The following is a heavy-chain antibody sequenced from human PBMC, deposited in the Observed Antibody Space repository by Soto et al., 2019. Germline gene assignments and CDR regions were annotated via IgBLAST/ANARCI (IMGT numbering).Heavy chain of an antibody. V-gene: IGHV3-43*01. CDR3: AKDMYPSDSSGYPDY. J-gene: IGHJ4*02. D-gene: IGHD3-22*01. CDR2: ISWDGGST. Sequence: GGSLRLSCAASGFTFDDYTMHWVRQAPGKGLEWVSLISWDGGSTYYADSVKGRFTISRDNSKNSLYLQMNSLRTEDTALYYCAKDMYPSDSSGYPDYWGQGTLVTVSS. CDR1: GFTFDDYT.